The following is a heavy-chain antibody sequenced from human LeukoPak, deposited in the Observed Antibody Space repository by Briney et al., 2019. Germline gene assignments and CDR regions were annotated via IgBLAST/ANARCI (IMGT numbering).Heavy chain of an antibody. V-gene: IGHV1-2*02. CDR2: INPNSGGT. Sequence: ASVKVSCKTSGYTLTDYYMHWVRQAPGQGLEWMGWINPNSGGTTYAQKFQGRVTMTRDTSISTAYMELSRLRSDDTAVYYCAKGGGFDWLNYYYMDVWGKGTTVIISS. D-gene: IGHD3-9*01. CDR3: AKGGGFDWLNYYYMDV. J-gene: IGHJ6*03. CDR1: GYTLTDYY.